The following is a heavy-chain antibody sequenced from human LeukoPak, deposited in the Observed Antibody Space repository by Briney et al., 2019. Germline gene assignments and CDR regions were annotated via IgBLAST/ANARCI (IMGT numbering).Heavy chain of an antibody. V-gene: IGHV4-39*07. D-gene: IGHD6-13*01. J-gene: IGHJ4*02. CDR3: ARGIAAAGDPSPIDY. CDR1: GGSISSSSYY. CDR2: IYYSGST. Sequence: SETLSLTCTVSGGSISSSSYYWGWIRQPPGKGLEWIGSIYYSGSTYYNPSLKSRVTISVDTSKNQFSLKLSSVTAADTAVYYCARGIAAAGDPSPIDYWGQGTLVTVSS.